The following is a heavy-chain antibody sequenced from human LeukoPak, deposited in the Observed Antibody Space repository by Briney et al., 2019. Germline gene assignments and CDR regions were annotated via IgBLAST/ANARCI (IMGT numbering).Heavy chain of an antibody. V-gene: IGHV3-11*01. D-gene: IGHD3-10*01. CDR2: ISSSGSTI. J-gene: IGHJ4*02. CDR3: ARDRFYGSGSYCDY. CDR1: GFIFSDYY. Sequence: GGSLRLSCAASGFIFSDYYMSWIRQAPGKGLEWVSYISSSGSTIYYADSVKGRFTISRDNAKNSLYLQMNSLRAEDTAVYYCARDRFYGSGSYCDYWGQGTLVTVSS.